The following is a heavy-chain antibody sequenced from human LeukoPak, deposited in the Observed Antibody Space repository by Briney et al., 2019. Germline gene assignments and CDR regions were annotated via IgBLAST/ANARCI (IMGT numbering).Heavy chain of an antibody. Sequence: GGSLRLSCAASGFTFSQYWMTWVRQAPGKGLEWVSLIYSVGTTFYADSVKGRFTISRDTSKNTLYLQMNSLRAEDTAVYYCARSSYYYDSSGYYYFDYWGQGTLVTVSS. CDR3: ARSSYYYDSSGYYYFDY. CDR2: IYSVGTT. J-gene: IGHJ4*02. D-gene: IGHD3-22*01. CDR1: GFTFSQYW. V-gene: IGHV3-66*01.